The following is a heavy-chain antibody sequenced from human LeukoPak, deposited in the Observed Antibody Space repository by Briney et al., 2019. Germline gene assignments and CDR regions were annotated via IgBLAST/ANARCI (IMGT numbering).Heavy chain of an antibody. D-gene: IGHD2-2*01. V-gene: IGHV3-11*04. J-gene: IGHJ3*02. CDR3: AKLVVPAAMRAFDI. CDR1: GFTFSDYY. CDR2: ISSSGSTT. Sequence: GGSLRLSCAASGFTFSDYYMSWIRQAPGKGLEWVSYISSSGSTTYYADSVKGRFTISRDNAKNSLYLQMNSLRAEDTAVYYCAKLVVPAAMRAFDIWGQGTMVTVSS.